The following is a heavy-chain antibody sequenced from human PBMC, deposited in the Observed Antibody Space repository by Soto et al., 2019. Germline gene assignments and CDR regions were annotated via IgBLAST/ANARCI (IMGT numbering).Heavy chain of an antibody. Sequence: PGGSLRLSCAASGFTFSNAWMSWVRQAPGKGLEWVGRIKSKTDGGTTDYAAPVKGRFTISRDDSKNTLYLQMNSLKTEDTAVYYCTTGGAIGYCSSTSCQSGYYYYGMDVWGQGTTVTVSS. J-gene: IGHJ6*02. CDR2: IKSKTDGGTT. V-gene: IGHV3-15*01. D-gene: IGHD2-2*01. CDR3: TTGGAIGYCSSTSCQSGYYYYGMDV. CDR1: GFTFSNAW.